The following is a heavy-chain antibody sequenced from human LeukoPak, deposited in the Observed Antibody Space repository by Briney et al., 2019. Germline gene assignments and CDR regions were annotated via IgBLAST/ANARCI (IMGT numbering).Heavy chain of an antibody. J-gene: IGHJ4*02. D-gene: IGHD4/OR15-4a*01. CDR2: IYSDNT. V-gene: IGHV3-53*01. Sequence: GGSLRLSCAASGFTFSSYSMNWVRQAPGKGLEWVSFIYSDNTHYSDSVKGRFTISRDNSKNTLYLQMNSLRAEDAAVYYCARRAGAYSHPYDYWGQGTLVTVSS. CDR3: ARRAGAYSHPYDY. CDR1: GFTFSSYS.